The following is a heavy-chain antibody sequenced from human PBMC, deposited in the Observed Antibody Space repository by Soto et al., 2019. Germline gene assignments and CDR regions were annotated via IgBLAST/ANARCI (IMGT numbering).Heavy chain of an antibody. D-gene: IGHD3-3*01. CDR3: ARIRFLPPCAYYGMDV. V-gene: IGHV1-69*01. CDR1: GGTFSSYA. CDR2: IIPIFGTA. Sequence: QVQLVKSGAEVKKPGSSVKVSCKASGGTFSSYAISWVRQAPGQGLEWMGGIIPIFGTANYAQKFQGRVTITADESTSTAYMELSSLRSEDTAVYYCARIRFLPPCAYYGMDVWGQGTTVTVSS. J-gene: IGHJ6*02.